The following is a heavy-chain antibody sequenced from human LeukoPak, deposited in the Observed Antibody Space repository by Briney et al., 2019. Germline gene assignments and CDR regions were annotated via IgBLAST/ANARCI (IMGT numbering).Heavy chain of an antibody. Sequence: SETLSLTCTVSGGSISSYYWSWIRQPPGKGLERIGYIYYSGSTNYTPSLKSRVTISVDTSKNQFSLMLKSVTAADTAVYYCARRVAVVGSNWFDPWGQGTLVTVSS. CDR3: ARRVAVVGSNWFDP. D-gene: IGHD6-13*01. CDR1: GGSISSYY. J-gene: IGHJ5*02. CDR2: IYYSGST. V-gene: IGHV4-59*01.